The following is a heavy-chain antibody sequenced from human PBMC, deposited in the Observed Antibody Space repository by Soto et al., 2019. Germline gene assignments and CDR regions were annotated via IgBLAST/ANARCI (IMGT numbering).Heavy chain of an antibody. CDR3: ARKGKSGYFNWFDP. CDR2: IFPSDSDT. J-gene: IGHJ5*02. D-gene: IGHD3-22*01. CDR1: GYKFTSSW. Sequence: PGESLKISCRTSGYKFTSSWIAWVRQMPGKGLEWMGIIFPSDSDTRYSPSFQGQVTISADRSTSTVFLQWASLKASDTAVYFCARKGKSGYFNWFDPWGQGTLVTVS. V-gene: IGHV5-51*01.